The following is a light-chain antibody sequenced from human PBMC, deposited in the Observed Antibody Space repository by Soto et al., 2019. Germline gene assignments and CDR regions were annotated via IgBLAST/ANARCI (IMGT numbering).Light chain of an antibody. Sequence: VLTQSPGTLSLSPGESATLSCRASQIVRSTYLAWYQQKPGQAPRLLIYDASSRATDIPDRFSGSGSGTEFTLTISGLEPEDFAVYYCQQDYKFLTFGGGTKVEIK. J-gene: IGKJ4*01. V-gene: IGKV3-20*01. CDR3: QQDYKFLT. CDR2: DAS. CDR1: QIVRSTY.